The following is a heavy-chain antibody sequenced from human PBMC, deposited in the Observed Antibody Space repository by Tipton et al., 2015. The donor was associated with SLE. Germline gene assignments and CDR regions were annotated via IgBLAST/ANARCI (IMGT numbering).Heavy chain of an antibody. Sequence: QVQLVQSGAEVKKPGASVKVSCKASGYTFTGYYMHWVRQAPGQGLEWMGWINPNSGRTNYAQKLQGGVTMTTDTSTSTAYMELRSRGSDDTAVYYCARVGYSSSWYRDDGMDVWGQGTAVTVSS. V-gene: IGHV1-2*02. CDR1: GYTFTGYY. J-gene: IGHJ6*02. CDR3: ARVGYSSSWYRDDGMDV. D-gene: IGHD6-13*01. CDR2: INPNSGRT.